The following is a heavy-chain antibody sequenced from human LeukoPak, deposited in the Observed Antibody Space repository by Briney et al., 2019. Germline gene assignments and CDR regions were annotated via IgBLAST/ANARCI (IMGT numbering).Heavy chain of an antibody. D-gene: IGHD1-26*01. J-gene: IGHJ3*02. CDR3: ARAKSVGATSAFDI. V-gene: IGHV4-4*07. Sequence: SETLSLTCTVSGGSISSYYWSWIRQPAGKGLEWIGRIYTSGTTNYNPSLKSRVTILVDTSKNQLSLKLSFVAAADTAVYYCARAKSVGATSAFDIWGQGTMVTVSS. CDR1: GGSISSYY. CDR2: IYTSGTT.